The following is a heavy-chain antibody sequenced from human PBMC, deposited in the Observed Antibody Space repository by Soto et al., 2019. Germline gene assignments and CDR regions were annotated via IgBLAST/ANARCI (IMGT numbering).Heavy chain of an antibody. J-gene: IGHJ6*02. Sequence: GGSLRLSGAASGITFSSYGMHWFRQAPGKGLGWVAVISYDGSNKYYADSVKGRFTISRDNSKNTLHLQMNSLRAEDTAVYYCAKDLMITFGGVIQYYYGMDVWGQGTTVTVSS. V-gene: IGHV3-30*18. D-gene: IGHD3-16*01. CDR1: GITFSSYG. CDR3: AKDLMITFGGVIQYYYGMDV. CDR2: ISYDGSNK.